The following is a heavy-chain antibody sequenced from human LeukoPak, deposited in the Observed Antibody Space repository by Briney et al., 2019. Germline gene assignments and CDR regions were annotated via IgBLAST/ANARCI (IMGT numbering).Heavy chain of an antibody. CDR3: ARAVGPFDF. J-gene: IGHJ3*01. CDR2: IWHDGSIK. V-gene: IGHV3-33*01. Sequence: GRSLRLSCAASGFTFSTYGMHWVRQAPGKGLEWVAVIWHDGSIKYYADSVKGRFTISRDNSKNTLYLQMNSLRAEDTAVYYCARAVGPFDFWGPGTIVIVSS. CDR1: GFTFSTYG.